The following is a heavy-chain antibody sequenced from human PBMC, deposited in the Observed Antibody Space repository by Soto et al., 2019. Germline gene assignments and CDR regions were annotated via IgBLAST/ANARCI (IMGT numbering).Heavy chain of an antibody. V-gene: IGHV3-33*01. Sequence: GGSLRLSCAASGFTFSSYGMHWVRQAPGKGLEWVAVIWYDGSNKYYADSVKGRFTISRDNSKNTLYLQMNSLRAEDTAVYYCARESYDILTGYYNDAFDIWGQGTMVTVSS. CDR3: ARESYDILTGYYNDAFDI. CDR2: IWYDGSNK. D-gene: IGHD3-9*01. CDR1: GFTFSSYG. J-gene: IGHJ3*02.